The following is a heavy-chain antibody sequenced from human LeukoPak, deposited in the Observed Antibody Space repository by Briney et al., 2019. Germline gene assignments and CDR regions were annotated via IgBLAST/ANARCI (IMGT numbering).Heavy chain of an antibody. CDR2: ISRSGEST. CDR1: STYS. J-gene: IGHJ4*02. V-gene: IGHV3-23*01. CDR3: AKDYAVGSIDY. Sequence: STYSWGWIRQAPGKGLEWVSSISRSGESTFYADSVRGRFTISRDNSKNTVSLQMESLRAEDTALYYCAKDYAVGSIDYWGQGTLVTVSS. D-gene: IGHD3-16*01.